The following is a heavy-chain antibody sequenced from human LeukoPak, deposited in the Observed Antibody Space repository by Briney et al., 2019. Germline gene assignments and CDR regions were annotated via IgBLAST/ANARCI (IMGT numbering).Heavy chain of an antibody. CDR2: ISNNGGYT. D-gene: IGHD3-10*01. V-gene: IGHV3-23*01. CDR3: AGYYYGSGSRDY. J-gene: IGHJ4*02. CDR1: GFTFSSSA. Sequence: GGSLRLSCAASGFTFSSSAMSWVRQAPGKGLEWVAAISNNGGYTYYADSVQGRFTISRDNSKSTLCLQMNSLRAEDTAVYYCAGYYYGSGSRDYWGQGTLVTVSS.